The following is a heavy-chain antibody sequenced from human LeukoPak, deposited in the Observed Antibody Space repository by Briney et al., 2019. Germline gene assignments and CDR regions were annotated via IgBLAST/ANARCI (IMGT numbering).Heavy chain of an antibody. CDR2: ISSSSSYI. J-gene: IGHJ4*02. D-gene: IGHD6-6*01. Sequence: GGSLRLSCAASGFTFSSYEMNWVRQAPGKGLEWVSSISSSSSYIYYADSVKGRFTISRDNAKNSLYLQMNSLRAEDTAVYYCARALIAALSYDYWGQGTLVTVSS. CDR3: ARALIAALSYDY. CDR1: GFTFSSYE. V-gene: IGHV3-21*01.